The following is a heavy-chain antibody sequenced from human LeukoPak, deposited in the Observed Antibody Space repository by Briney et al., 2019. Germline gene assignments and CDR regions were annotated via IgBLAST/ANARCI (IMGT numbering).Heavy chain of an antibody. CDR1: GFTFSSFW. CDR2: IKQDGSVK. CDR3: ARGYIVHDY. D-gene: IGHD1-14*01. Sequence: GGSLRLSCAASGFTFSSFWMSWVRQAPGKGLEWVANIKQDGSVKYYVDSVKGRFTISRDNAKNSLYLQMNSLRAEDTALYYCARGYIVHDYWGQGTLVTVSS. J-gene: IGHJ4*02. V-gene: IGHV3-7*01.